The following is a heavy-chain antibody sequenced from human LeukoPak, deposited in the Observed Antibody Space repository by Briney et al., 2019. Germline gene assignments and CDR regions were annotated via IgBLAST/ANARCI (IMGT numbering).Heavy chain of an antibody. D-gene: IGHD2-2*01. J-gene: IGHJ6*03. V-gene: IGHV3-33*06. CDR2: IWFDGSNK. CDR3: AKTGGYCSTTSCPPYYYYMDV. CDR1: GFTFSSSF. Sequence: PGGSLRLSCAASGFTFSSSFMSWVRQAPGKGLEWVALIWFDGSNKYYVDSVKGRFTISRDNSKNTLYLQMNSLRAEDTAVYYCAKTGGYCSTTSCPPYYYYMDVWGKGTTVTASS.